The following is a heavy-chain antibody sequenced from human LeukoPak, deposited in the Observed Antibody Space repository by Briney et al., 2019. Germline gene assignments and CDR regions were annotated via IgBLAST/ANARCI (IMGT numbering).Heavy chain of an antibody. J-gene: IGHJ4*02. V-gene: IGHV3-30*03. CDR3: ARDQRYCSSSSCPWEPFDY. D-gene: IGHD2-2*01. CDR1: GVTLSPYG. CDR2: ISYEGGTQ. Sequence: GMSLRLSCAASGVTLSPYGMHWVRQAPGKGLEWVAVISYEGGTQHYADSVKGRFIISRDNAKNSLYLQMNSLRAEDTAVYYCARDQRYCSSSSCPWEPFDYWGQGTLVTVSS.